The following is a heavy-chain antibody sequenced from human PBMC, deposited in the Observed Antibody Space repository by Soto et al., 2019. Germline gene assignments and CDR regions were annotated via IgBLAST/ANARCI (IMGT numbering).Heavy chain of an antibody. V-gene: IGHV1-24*01. CDR3: ATEDITMIPRRGWFDP. J-gene: IGHJ5*02. Sequence: ASVKVSCKVSGYTLTELSMHWVRQAPGKGLEWMGGFDPEDGETIYAQKFQGRVTMTEDTSTDTAYMELSSLRSEDTAVYYCATEDITMIPRRGWFDPWGQGTLVTVSS. D-gene: IGHD3-22*01. CDR1: GYTLTELS. CDR2: FDPEDGET.